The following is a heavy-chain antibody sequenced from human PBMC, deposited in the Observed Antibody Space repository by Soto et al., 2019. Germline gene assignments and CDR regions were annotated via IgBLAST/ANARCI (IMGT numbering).Heavy chain of an antibody. CDR3: VTNSGSDYEDY. CDR1: GFTVSSNY. CDR2: IYSGGST. D-gene: IGHD1-26*01. J-gene: IGHJ4*02. Sequence: EVQLVETGGGLIQPGGSLRLSCAASGFTVSSNYMSWVRQAPGKGLEWVSVIYSGGSTYYADSVKGRFTISRDNSKNTLYLQMNRLRAEDTAVYYCVTNSGSDYEDYWGQGTLVTVSS. V-gene: IGHV3-53*02.